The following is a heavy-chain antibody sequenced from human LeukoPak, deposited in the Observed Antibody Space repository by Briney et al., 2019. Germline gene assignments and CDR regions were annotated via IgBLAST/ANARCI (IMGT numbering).Heavy chain of an antibody. CDR3: ARDLRPDYGDFYGMDV. J-gene: IGHJ6*02. CDR1: GFTFSSYS. D-gene: IGHD4-17*01. Sequence: GGSLTLSCAASGFTFSSYSMNWVRQAPGKGLEWVPSISSSRSYIYYAASVKGRFTISRDNAKNSLYLQMNSLRAEDTAVYYCARDLRPDYGDFYGMDVWGQGTTVTVSS. CDR2: ISSSRSYI. V-gene: IGHV3-21*01.